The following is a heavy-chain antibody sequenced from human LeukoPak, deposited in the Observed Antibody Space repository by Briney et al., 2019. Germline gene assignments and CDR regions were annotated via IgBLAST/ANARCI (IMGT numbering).Heavy chain of an antibody. J-gene: IGHJ6*02. CDR2: IYIDGIT. CDR3: ARLFTRAWEYRYGMDV. V-gene: IGHV4-39*01. D-gene: IGHD1-26*01. CDR1: GGSIRTDGSS. Sequence: PSETLSLTCTVSGGSIRTDGSSGAWIRQPPGKGLEGIGSIYIDGITHYNSSLQSRVTLSIDTSKNQFSLKLTPVTAADTAVFYCARLFTRAWEYRYGMDVWGQGTAVTVSS.